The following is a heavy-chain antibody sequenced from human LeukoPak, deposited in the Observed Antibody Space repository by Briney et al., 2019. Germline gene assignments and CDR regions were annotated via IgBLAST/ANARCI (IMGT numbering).Heavy chain of an antibody. Sequence: GGSLRLSCAASGFTFSSYWMHWVRQAPGKGLVWVSRINSDGSSTSYADSVKGRFTISRDNVKNTLYLQMNSLRAEDTAVYYCAREGPLITIFGVVIIGGAFDIWGQGTMVTVSS. CDR3: AREGPLITIFGVVIIGGAFDI. D-gene: IGHD3-3*01. V-gene: IGHV3-74*01. CDR1: GFTFSSYW. CDR2: INSDGSST. J-gene: IGHJ3*02.